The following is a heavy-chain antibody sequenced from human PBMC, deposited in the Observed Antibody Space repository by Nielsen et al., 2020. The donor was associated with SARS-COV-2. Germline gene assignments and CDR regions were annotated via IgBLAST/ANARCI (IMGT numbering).Heavy chain of an antibody. CDR1: GFTFSSYG. Sequence: GGSLRLSCAASGFTFSSYGMHWVRQAPGKGLEWVAVIWYDGSNKYYADSVKGRFTISRDNSKNTLYLQMNSLRAEDTAVYYCAKDSIVGATLVLDYWGQGTLVTVSS. CDR2: IWYDGSNK. D-gene: IGHD1-26*01. CDR3: AKDSIVGATLVLDY. V-gene: IGHV3-30*02. J-gene: IGHJ4*02.